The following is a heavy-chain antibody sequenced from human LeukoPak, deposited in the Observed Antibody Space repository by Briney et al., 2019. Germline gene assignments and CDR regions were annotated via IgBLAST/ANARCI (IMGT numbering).Heavy chain of an antibody. Sequence: GGSLRLSCVASGFTFSDYSMSWVRQAPGKGLEWVSSIRGSSSHIYYADSVKGRFTISRDNAKTSVYLQMSSLRAEDSAVYYCARGLPAAPANDYWGQGTLVTVSS. CDR3: ARGLPAAPANDY. V-gene: IGHV3-21*01. CDR1: GFTFSDYS. D-gene: IGHD2-2*01. J-gene: IGHJ4*02. CDR2: IRGSSSHI.